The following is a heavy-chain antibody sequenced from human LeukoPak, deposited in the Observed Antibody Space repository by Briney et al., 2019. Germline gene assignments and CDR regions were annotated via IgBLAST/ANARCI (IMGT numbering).Heavy chain of an antibody. Sequence: SETLSLACTVSGGSISPYHWGWIRQPPGKGLEWTGYIYYSGSTNYNPSLNSRVTISVDTSKNQFSLRLSSVTAADTAIYYCARAVPGRFDYWGQGTLVTVSS. J-gene: IGHJ4*02. V-gene: IGHV4-59*08. CDR2: IYYSGST. CDR1: GGSISPYH. CDR3: ARAVPGRFDY. D-gene: IGHD6-19*01.